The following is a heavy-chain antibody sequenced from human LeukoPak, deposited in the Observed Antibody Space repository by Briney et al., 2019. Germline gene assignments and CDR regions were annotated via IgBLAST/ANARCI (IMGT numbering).Heavy chain of an antibody. J-gene: IGHJ6*03. CDR3: ARGQRMVRGVIFYYYYMDV. D-gene: IGHD3-10*01. CDR1: GYTFTGYY. CDR2: INPNSGGT. V-gene: IGHV1-2*02. Sequence: ASVKVSFKASGYTFTGYYMHWVRQAPGQGLEWMGWINPNSGGTNYAQKFQGRVTMTRDTSISTAYMELSRLRSDDTAVYYCARGQRMVRGVIFYYYYMDVWGKGTTVTISS.